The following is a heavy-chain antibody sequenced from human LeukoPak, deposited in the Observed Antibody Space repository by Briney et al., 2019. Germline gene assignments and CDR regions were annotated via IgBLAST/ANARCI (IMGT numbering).Heavy chain of an antibody. CDR1: GFTFSSYG. V-gene: IGHV3-30*18. J-gene: IGHJ4*02. CDR3: AKDPQKTAMAYFDH. Sequence: GGSLRLSCAASGFTFSSYGMHWVRQAPGKGLEWVAVISYDGSNKYYADSVKGRFTISRDNSKNTLYLQMNSLRAEDTAVYYCAKDPQKTAMAYFDHWGQGTLVTVSS. D-gene: IGHD5-18*01. CDR2: ISYDGSNK.